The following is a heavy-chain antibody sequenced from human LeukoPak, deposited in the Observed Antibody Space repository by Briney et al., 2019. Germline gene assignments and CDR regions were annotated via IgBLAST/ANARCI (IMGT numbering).Heavy chain of an antibody. CDR1: GFTFSNYW. J-gene: IGHJ4*02. V-gene: IGHV3-74*01. Sequence: GGSLRLSCAASGFTFSNYWMHWVRQAQGKGRVWVSRINSDGSSTTYADSVKGRFTISRDNAKNTLYLQMNSLRAEDTAVYFCARRYRSSSDYWGQGTLVAVSS. CDR3: ARRYRSSSDY. D-gene: IGHD1-14*01. CDR2: INSDGSST.